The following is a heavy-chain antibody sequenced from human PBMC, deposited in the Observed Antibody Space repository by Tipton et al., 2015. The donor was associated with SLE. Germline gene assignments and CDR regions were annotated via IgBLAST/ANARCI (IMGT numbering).Heavy chain of an antibody. D-gene: IGHD5-12*01. V-gene: IGHV4-39*07. CDR1: GGSISSSSYY. Sequence: TLSLTCTVSGGSISSSSYYWSWIRQPPGKGLEWIGEINHSGSTNYNPSLKSRVTISVDTSKNQFSLKLSSVTAADTAVYFYARDLGVATAFDIWGQGTMVTVSS. CDR3: ARDLGVATAFDI. CDR2: INHSGST. J-gene: IGHJ3*02.